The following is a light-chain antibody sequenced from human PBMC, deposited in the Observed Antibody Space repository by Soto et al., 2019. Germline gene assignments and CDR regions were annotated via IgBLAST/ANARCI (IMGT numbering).Light chain of an antibody. CDR2: DAS. V-gene: IGKV3-20*01. CDR3: HQYAVSPLT. CDR1: QSVGRNY. J-gene: IGKJ4*01. Sequence: EMVLTQSPGTLSLSPGESATLSCRASQSVGRNYLAWFQHKPGQAPRLLIYDASNRATGVPDRFSGSGSGTDFTLTVNSLEPEDFAVYYCHQYAVSPLTFGGGTTVEIK.